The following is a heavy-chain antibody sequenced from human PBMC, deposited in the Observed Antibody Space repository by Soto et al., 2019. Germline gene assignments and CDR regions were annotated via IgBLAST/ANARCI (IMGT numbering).Heavy chain of an antibody. CDR1: GGSISSSNW. CDR3: AREAIHYYGSGRYPDY. CDR2: IYHSGST. Sequence: QVQLQESGPGLVKPSGTLSLTCAVSGGSISSSNWWSWVRQPPGKGLEWIGEIYHSGSTNYNPSLKSRVTLSVDKSKNQFSLKLSSVTAADTAVYYCAREAIHYYGSGRYPDYWGQGTLVTVSS. V-gene: IGHV4-4*02. D-gene: IGHD3-10*01. J-gene: IGHJ4*02.